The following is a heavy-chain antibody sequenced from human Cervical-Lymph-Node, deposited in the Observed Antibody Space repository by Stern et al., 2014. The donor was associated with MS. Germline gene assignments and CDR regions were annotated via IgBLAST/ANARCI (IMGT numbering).Heavy chain of an antibody. CDR1: GFSFRDYG. CDR2: ISYDGTHK. D-gene: IGHD4-23*01. CDR3: AKDLGGNAFDY. Sequence: VQLVESGGGVVQPGTSLRLSCAASGFSFRDYGIHWVRPAPGKALEWVAVISYDGTHKYYADSVKGRVTISRDNSKNTLSLQMNSLRSDDTAVYYCAKDLGGNAFDYWGQGTLVTVSS. V-gene: IGHV3-30*18. J-gene: IGHJ4*02.